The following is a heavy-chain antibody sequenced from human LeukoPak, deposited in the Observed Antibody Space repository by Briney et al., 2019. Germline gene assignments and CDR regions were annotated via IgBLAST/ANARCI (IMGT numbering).Heavy chain of an antibody. D-gene: IGHD5/OR15-5a*01. CDR3: ARQKYLRGPDVEYFDY. CDR1: GFTFSSYW. Sequence: GGSLRLTCAASGFTFSSYWMNWVRQAPAKGLVWVSRINGDGSSTNYADSVKGRFTISRDNAKNTLYLQLNSLRAEDAAVYYCARQKYLRGPDVEYFDYWGQGTLVTVSS. V-gene: IGHV3-74*01. J-gene: IGHJ4*02. CDR2: INGDGSST.